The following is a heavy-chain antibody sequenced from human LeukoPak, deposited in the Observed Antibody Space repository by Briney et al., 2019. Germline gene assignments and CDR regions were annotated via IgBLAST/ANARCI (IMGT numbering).Heavy chain of an antibody. V-gene: IGHV4-59*01. CDR3: ARTRAYSSSYYYMDV. Sequence: SETLSLTCTVSGGSISSYYWSWIRQPPGKGLEGIGYIYYSGSTNYNPSLKSRVTISVDTSKNQFSLKLSSVTAADTAVYYCARTRAYSSSYYYMDVWGKGTTVTVSS. J-gene: IGHJ6*03. CDR1: GGSISSYY. CDR2: IYYSGST. D-gene: IGHD6-13*01.